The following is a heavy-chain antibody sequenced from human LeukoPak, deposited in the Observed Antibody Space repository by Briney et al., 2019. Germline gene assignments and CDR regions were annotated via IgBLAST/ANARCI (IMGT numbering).Heavy chain of an antibody. Sequence: GGSLRLSCAASGFXFRSYAISWVRQAPGRGLEWVSTISGSDGSTYYADSVRGRFTTTRDISKNMLYLQMNSLRAEDTAVYYCARDQGAAGLYWGQGALVTVSS. CDR3: ARDQGAAGLY. D-gene: IGHD6-13*01. CDR1: GFXFRSYA. J-gene: IGHJ4*02. V-gene: IGHV3-23*01. CDR2: ISGSDGST.